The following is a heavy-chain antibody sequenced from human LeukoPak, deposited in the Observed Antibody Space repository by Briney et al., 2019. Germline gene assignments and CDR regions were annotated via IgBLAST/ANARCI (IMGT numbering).Heavy chain of an antibody. D-gene: IGHD2-15*01. Sequence: GGSLRLSCAASGFTFSSYAMTWVRQAPGKGLEWVSSITGGGDTTYYADSVRGRFTISRDNSKNTLSLQTNSLRAEDNAVYYCAKQRSEVVVAATNYWGQGTLVTVSS. CDR1: GFTFSSYA. CDR3: AKQRSEVVVAATNY. J-gene: IGHJ4*02. CDR2: ITGGGDTT. V-gene: IGHV3-23*01.